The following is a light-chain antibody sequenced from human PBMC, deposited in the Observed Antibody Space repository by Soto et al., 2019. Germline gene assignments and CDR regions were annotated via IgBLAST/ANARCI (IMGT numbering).Light chain of an antibody. J-gene: IGLJ3*02. CDR1: TSNIGAGYN. CDR2: SNS. CDR3: QSYYTSLSAAV. V-gene: IGLV1-40*01. Sequence: QSVLTQPPSVSGAPGQKVIISCTGSTSNIGAGYNVHWYQQLPGTAPKLLIYSNSNRPSGVPHLLSGSKSGTSAALAITGLHVEDDADYYCQSYYTSLSAAVFGAGTKVTVL.